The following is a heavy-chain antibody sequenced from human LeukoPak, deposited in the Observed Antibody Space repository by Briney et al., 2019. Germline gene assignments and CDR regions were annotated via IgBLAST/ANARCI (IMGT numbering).Heavy chain of an antibody. CDR3: ARDAGYSSGWSHWYFDL. D-gene: IGHD6-19*01. Sequence: GGSLRLSCAASGFPFGSYSMNWVRQAPGKGLEWVSYISSSSTTIYYADSVKGRFTISRDNAKNSLYLQMNSLRDEDTAVYYCARDAGYSSGWSHWYFDLWGRGTLVTVSS. J-gene: IGHJ2*01. V-gene: IGHV3-48*02. CDR2: ISSSSTTI. CDR1: GFPFGSYS.